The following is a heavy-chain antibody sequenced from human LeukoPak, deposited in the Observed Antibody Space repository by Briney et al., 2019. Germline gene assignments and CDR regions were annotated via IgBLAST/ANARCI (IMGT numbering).Heavy chain of an antibody. V-gene: IGHV4-39*07. J-gene: IGHJ4*02. D-gene: IGHD6-19*01. CDR3: AREDGGWRPIDY. Sequence: PSETLSLTCTVSGGSISSSNYYWGWIRQPPGKGLEWIGRIYTSGSTNYNPSLKSRVTMSVDTSKNQFSLKLSSVTAADTAVYYCAREDGGWRPIDYWGQGTLVTVSS. CDR1: GGSISSSNYY. CDR2: IYTSGST.